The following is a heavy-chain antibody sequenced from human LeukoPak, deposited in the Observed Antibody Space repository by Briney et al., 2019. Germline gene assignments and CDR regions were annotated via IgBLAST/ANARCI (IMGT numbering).Heavy chain of an antibody. V-gene: IGHV3-15*01. Sequence: GGSLRLSIAASGTTFINAWMNWVRQSPGNGLYWAGRIKSRSDGGTTYYATPANGQFTISGDDPKTTGYLQMHSLKIEDTADYYCATPLSTVTTLPFDSWGQGTLVTVSS. D-gene: IGHD4-17*01. J-gene: IGHJ4*02. CDR3: ATPLSTVTTLPFDS. CDR2: IKSRSDGGTT. CDR1: GTTFINAW.